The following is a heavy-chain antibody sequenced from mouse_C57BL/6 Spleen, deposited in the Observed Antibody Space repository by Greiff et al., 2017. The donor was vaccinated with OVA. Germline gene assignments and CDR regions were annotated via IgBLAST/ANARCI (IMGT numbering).Heavy chain of an antibody. CDR1: GYTFTSYW. CDR2: IHPNSGST. J-gene: IGHJ3*01. D-gene: IGHD2-3*01. Sequence: QVQLKQPGAELVKPGASVKLSCKASGYTFTSYWMHWVKQRPGQGLEWIGMIHPNSGSTNYNEKFKSKATLTVDKSSSTAYMQLSSLTSEDSAVYYCARPDGYSAWFAYWGQGTLVTVSA. V-gene: IGHV1-64*01. CDR3: ARPDGYSAWFAY.